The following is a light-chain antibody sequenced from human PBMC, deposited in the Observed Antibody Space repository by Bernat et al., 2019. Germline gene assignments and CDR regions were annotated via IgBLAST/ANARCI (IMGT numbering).Light chain of an antibody. CDR1: QTISSY. CDR3: QQHNSHPLT. CDR2: GAS. V-gene: IGKV1-17*03. J-gene: IGKJ4*01. Sequence: DIQMTQSPSSLSASVGDRVTITCRASQTISSYLAWYQQKPGKPPKRLIYGASSLQSGVPSRFSGSGSGTQFTLTISSLQPEDFATYYCQQHNSHPLTFGGGTKVELK.